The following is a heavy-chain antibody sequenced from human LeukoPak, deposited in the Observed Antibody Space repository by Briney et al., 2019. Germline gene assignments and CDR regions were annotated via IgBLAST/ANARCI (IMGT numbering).Heavy chain of an antibody. Sequence: PGGSPRLSCAASGFTFSSYWMSWVRQAPGKGLEWVANIKQDGSEKYYVDSVKGRFTISRDNAKNSLYLQMNSLRAGDTAVYYCAKGTWIQLWLVDYWGQGTLVTVSS. D-gene: IGHD5-18*01. CDR2: IKQDGSEK. V-gene: IGHV3-7*01. CDR3: AKGTWIQLWLVDY. CDR1: GFTFSSYW. J-gene: IGHJ4*02.